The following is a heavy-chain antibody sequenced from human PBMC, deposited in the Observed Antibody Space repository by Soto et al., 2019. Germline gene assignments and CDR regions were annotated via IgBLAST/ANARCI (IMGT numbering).Heavy chain of an antibody. CDR1: GFTFSSYA. CDR3: AKGNSPGRDYGDYFDY. Sequence: PGGSLRLSCAASGFTFSSYAMSGVRQAPGKGLEWVSAISGSGGSTYYADSVKGRFTISRDNSKNTLYLQMNSLRAEDTAVYYCAKGNSPGRDYGDYFDYWGQGTLVTVSS. V-gene: IGHV3-23*01. D-gene: IGHD4-17*01. CDR2: ISGSGGST. J-gene: IGHJ4*02.